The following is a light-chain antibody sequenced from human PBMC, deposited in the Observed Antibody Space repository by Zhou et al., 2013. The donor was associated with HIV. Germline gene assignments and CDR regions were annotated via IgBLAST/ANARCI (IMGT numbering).Light chain of an antibody. J-gene: IGKJ2*01. V-gene: IGKV3-15*01. CDR2: GAS. CDR1: QSVASAH. CDR3: QQYNNWPPYT. Sequence: EIVLTQSPGTLSLSPGERATLSCWASQSVASAHLAWYQQKPGQAPRLLIYGASTRATGIPARFSGSGSGTEFTLTISGMQSEDFAVYYCQQYNNWPPYTFGQGTKLEIK.